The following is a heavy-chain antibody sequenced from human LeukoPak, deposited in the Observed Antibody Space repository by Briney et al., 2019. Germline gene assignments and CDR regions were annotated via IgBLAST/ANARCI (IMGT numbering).Heavy chain of an antibody. CDR1: GDTVSSNSAA. Sequence: SQTLSLTCAISGDTVSSNSAAWNWIRQSPSRGLEWLARTYYRSKWYNDYAVSVKSRITINPDTSKNQFSLQLNSVTPEDTAVYYCARAGRKLAAAGSFDYWGQGTLVTVSS. V-gene: IGHV6-1*01. CDR2: TYYRSKWYN. CDR3: ARAGRKLAAAGSFDY. D-gene: IGHD6-13*01. J-gene: IGHJ4*02.